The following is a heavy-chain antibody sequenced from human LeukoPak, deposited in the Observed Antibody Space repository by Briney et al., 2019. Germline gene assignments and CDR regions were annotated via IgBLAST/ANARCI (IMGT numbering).Heavy chain of an antibody. CDR3: ARVRLEYYFDY. V-gene: IGHV4-61*01. CDR2: FSYSGST. J-gene: IGHJ4*02. CDR1: GASVSSSSDY. Sequence: SETLSLTCTASGASVSSSSDYWSWIRQPPGKGLEWIGYFSYSGSTNYNPSLKSRVTISIDTSKNQFSLKVSSVTAADTAVYYCARVRLEYYFDYWGQGTLVTVSS. D-gene: IGHD1-1*01.